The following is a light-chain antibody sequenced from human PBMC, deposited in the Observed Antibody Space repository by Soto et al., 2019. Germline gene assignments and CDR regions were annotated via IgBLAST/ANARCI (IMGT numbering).Light chain of an antibody. Sequence: EIVFTQSPATLSLSPGERATLSCRASQSINRHLAWYRQKPGQAPRLLLYDASNRATGIPARFSGSGSGTDFTLTISSLEPEDFGVYYCQQRSNWPPVTFGGGTKVDIK. CDR1: QSINRH. V-gene: IGKV3-11*01. CDR2: DAS. CDR3: QQRSNWPPVT. J-gene: IGKJ4*01.